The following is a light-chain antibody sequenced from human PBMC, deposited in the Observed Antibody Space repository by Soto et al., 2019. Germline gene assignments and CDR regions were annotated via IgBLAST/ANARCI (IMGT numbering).Light chain of an antibody. CDR1: SRDVGAYNL. CDR2: EVR. Sequence: QSVLTQPASVSGSPGQSITISCSGTSRDVGAYNLVSWYQQPPGKAPKLLIYEVRNRPSGVSYRFSGSKSGNTASLTISSLLPEDEADYFCSAFSSRNTVVFGGGTKVTVL. V-gene: IGLV2-14*01. J-gene: IGLJ2*01. CDR3: SAFSSRNTVV.